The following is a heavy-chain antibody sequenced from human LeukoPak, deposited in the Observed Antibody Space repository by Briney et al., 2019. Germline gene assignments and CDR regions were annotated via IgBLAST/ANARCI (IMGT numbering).Heavy chain of an antibody. CDR2: IRYDESNK. CDR1: GFTFRSYA. CDR3: AYDPYDSNGSSPHY. J-gene: IGHJ4*02. D-gene: IGHD3-22*01. V-gene: IGHV3-30*02. Sequence: GGSLRLSCAASGFTFRSYAMHWLRQAPAKGMEWVAFIRYDESNKSYGDPVKGRFTISRDYSKNTLYLQMNGLSMQATAVYYCAYDPYDSNGSSPHYWGQGTLVTVSS.